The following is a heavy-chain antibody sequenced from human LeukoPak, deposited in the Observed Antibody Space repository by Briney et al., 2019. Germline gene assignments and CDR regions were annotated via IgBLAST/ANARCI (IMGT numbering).Heavy chain of an antibody. Sequence: GGSLRLSCAASGFTFSSYGMHWVRQAPGKGLEWVAVIWYDGSNKYYADSVKGRFTISRDNSKNTLYLQMNSLRAEDTAVYYCAGDLIAPNSSGYYHTYYYYYGMDVWGQGTTVTVSS. D-gene: IGHD3-22*01. V-gene: IGHV3-33*01. CDR1: GFTFSSYG. CDR3: AGDLIAPNSSGYYHTYYYYYGMDV. CDR2: IWYDGSNK. J-gene: IGHJ6*02.